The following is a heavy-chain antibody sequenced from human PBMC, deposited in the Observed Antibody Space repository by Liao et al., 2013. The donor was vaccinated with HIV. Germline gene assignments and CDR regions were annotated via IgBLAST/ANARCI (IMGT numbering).Heavy chain of an antibody. J-gene: IGHJ3*02. CDR2: INHSGST. V-gene: IGHV4-39*07. D-gene: IGHD2-21*01. CDR3: AYPTYCGGDCYSNDAFDI. CDR1: GGSISSSSYY. Sequence: QLQLQESGPGLVKPSETLSLTCTVSGGSISSSSYYWGWIRQPPGKGLEWIGEINHSGSTNYNPSLKSRVTISVDTSKNQFSLKLSSVTAADTAVYYCAYPTYCGGDCYSNDAFDIWGQGTMVTVSS.